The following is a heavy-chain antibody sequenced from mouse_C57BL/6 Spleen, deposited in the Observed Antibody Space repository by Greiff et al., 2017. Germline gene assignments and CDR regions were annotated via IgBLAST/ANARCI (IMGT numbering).Heavy chain of an antibody. D-gene: IGHD2-4*01. V-gene: IGHV3-6*01. Sequence: VQLKESGPGLVKPSQSLSLTCSVTGYSITSGYYWNWIRQFPGNKLEWMGYISYDGSNNYNPSLKNRISITRDTSKNQFFLKLNSVTTEDTATYYCARDGDDYDAYFDYWGQGTTLTVSS. CDR3: ARDGDDYDAYFDY. CDR1: GYSITSGYY. CDR2: ISYDGSN. J-gene: IGHJ2*01.